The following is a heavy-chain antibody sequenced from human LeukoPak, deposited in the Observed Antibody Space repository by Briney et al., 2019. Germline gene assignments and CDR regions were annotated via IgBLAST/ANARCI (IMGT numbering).Heavy chain of an antibody. CDR3: AKDVSSIAAPAEDY. D-gene: IGHD6-6*01. Sequence: PSETLSLTCAVYGGSFSGYYWSWVRQAPGKGLEWVSAISGSGGSTYYADSVKGRFTISRDNSKNTLYLQMNSLRAEDTAVYYCAKDVSSIAAPAEDYWGQGTLVTVSS. CDR1: GGSFSGYY. J-gene: IGHJ4*02. V-gene: IGHV3-23*01. CDR2: ISGSGGST.